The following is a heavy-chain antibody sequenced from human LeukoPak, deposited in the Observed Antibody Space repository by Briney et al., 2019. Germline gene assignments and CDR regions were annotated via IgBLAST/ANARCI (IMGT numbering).Heavy chain of an antibody. CDR1: GGTFSSYA. CDR2: IIPIFGTA. D-gene: IGHD3-3*01. V-gene: IGHV1-69*13. Sequence: ASVKVSCKASGGTFSSYAISWVRQAPGQGLEWMGGIIPIFGTANYAQKFQGRVTITADESTSTAYMELSSLRSEDTAVYYCARDSSLMSGYDFWSGARGAFDIWGQGTMVTVSS. CDR3: ARDSSLMSGYDFWSGARGAFDI. J-gene: IGHJ3*02.